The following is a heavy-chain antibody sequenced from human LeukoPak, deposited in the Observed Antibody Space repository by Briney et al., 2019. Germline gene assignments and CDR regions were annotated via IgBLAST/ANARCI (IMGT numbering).Heavy chain of an antibody. CDR3: ARHPYYYYYMDV. J-gene: IGHJ6*03. CDR1: GGSIRSSSYY. Sequence: MPSETLSLNCTVSGGSIRSSSYYWGWIRPPPGKGLEWIGSIYYSGSTYYNPSLKSRDTISVDTSKNQFSLKLSSVTAADTAVYYCARHPYYYYYMDVWGKGTTVTVSS. V-gene: IGHV4-39*01. CDR2: IYYSGST.